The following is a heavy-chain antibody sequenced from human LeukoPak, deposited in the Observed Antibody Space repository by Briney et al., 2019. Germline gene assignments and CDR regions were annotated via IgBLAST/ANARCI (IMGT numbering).Heavy chain of an antibody. CDR2: INHSGST. D-gene: IGHD3-10*01. J-gene: IGHJ6*03. Sequence: SETLSLTCAVYGGSFSGYYWSWIRQPPGKGLEWIGEINHSGSTNYNPSLKSRVTISVDTSKNQFSLKLSSVTAADTAVYYCARGRGFGEFSRANGYYYYMEVWGKGTTVTVSS. CDR1: GGSFSGYY. CDR3: ARGRGFGEFSRANGYYYYMEV. V-gene: IGHV4-34*01.